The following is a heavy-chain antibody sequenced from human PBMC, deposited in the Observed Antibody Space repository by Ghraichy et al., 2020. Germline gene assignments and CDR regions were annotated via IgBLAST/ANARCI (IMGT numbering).Heavy chain of an antibody. V-gene: IGHV4-59*01. J-gene: IGHJ4*02. D-gene: IGHD6-19*01. Sequence: SETLSLTCTVSGGSISSYYWSWIRQPPGKGLEWIGYIYYSGSTNYNPSLKSRVTISVDTSKNQFSLKLSSVTAADTAVYYCARDTRIAVAGGIYFDYWGQGTLVTVSS. CDR3: ARDTRIAVAGGIYFDY. CDR1: GGSISSYY. CDR2: IYYSGST.